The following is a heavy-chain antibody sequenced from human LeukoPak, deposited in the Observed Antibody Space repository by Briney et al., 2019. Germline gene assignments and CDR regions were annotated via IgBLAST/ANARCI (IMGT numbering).Heavy chain of an antibody. V-gene: IGHV4-59*08. Sequence: KASETPSLTCTVSGGSISSYYWSWIRQPPGKGLEWIGYIYYSGSTNYNPSLKSRVTISVDTSKNQFSLKLSSVTAADTAVYYCARPCPGSWSRIDYWGQGTLVTVSS. CDR3: ARPCPGSWSRIDY. CDR2: IYYSGST. D-gene: IGHD6-13*01. CDR1: GGSISSYY. J-gene: IGHJ4*02.